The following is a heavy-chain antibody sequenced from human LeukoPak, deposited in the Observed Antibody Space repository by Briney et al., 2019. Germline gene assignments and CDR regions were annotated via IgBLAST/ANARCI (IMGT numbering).Heavy chain of an antibody. Sequence: PSETLSLTCTVSGYSISSGYYWGWIRQPPGKGLEWIGSIYHSGSTYYNPSLKSRVTISVDTSKNQFSLKLSSVTAADTAVYYCARSILTGYYYYMDVWGKGTTVTVSS. CDR2: IYHSGST. J-gene: IGHJ6*03. D-gene: IGHD3-9*01. CDR1: GYSISSGYY. CDR3: ARSILTGYYYYMDV. V-gene: IGHV4-38-2*02.